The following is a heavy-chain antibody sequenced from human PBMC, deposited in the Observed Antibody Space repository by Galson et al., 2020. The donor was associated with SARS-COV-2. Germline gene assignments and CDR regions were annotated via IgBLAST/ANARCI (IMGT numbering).Heavy chain of an antibody. CDR2: INSDGSNT. J-gene: IGHJ4*02. CDR1: GFTFSSYW. V-gene: IGHV3-74*01. CDR3: AREVESSSFHFDY. Sequence: ALHGESLKISCAASGFTFSSYWMHWVRQAPGKGLVWVSRINSDGSNTNYADSVKGRFTISRDNSKNTLYLQMNSLRAEDTAVYYCAREVESSSFHFDYWGQGTLVTVSS. D-gene: IGHD6-6*01.